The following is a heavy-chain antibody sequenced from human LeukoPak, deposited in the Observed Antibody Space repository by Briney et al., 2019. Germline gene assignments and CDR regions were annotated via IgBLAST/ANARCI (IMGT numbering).Heavy chain of an antibody. CDR2: IYYSGST. V-gene: IGHV4-30-4*01. Sequence: SETPSLTCTVSGGSISSGDYYWSWIRQPPGKGLEWIGYIYYSGSTYYNPSLKSRVTISVDTSKNQFSLKLSSVTAADTAVYYCARGPWCSSTSCSAEYFQHWGQGTLVTVSS. CDR3: ARGPWCSSTSCSAEYFQH. D-gene: IGHD2-2*01. J-gene: IGHJ1*01. CDR1: GGSISSGDYY.